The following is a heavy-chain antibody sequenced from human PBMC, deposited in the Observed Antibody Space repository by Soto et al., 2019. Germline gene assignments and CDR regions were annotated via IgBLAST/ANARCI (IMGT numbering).Heavy chain of an antibody. D-gene: IGHD5-12*01. V-gene: IGHV1-18*01. CDR1: GYTFFTYD. CDR2: ISTYSGDT. J-gene: IGHJ5*02. Sequence: QVHLVQSGVEVKTPGASVKVSCQASGYTFFTYDISWVRQAPGQGLEWMGWISTYSGDTKYAQKFQGTVTMTTDTPTTTAYLELRSLRSDDTAVYYCARHHGPTTSENWFDPWGQGTLVTVSS. CDR3: ARHHGPTTSENWFDP.